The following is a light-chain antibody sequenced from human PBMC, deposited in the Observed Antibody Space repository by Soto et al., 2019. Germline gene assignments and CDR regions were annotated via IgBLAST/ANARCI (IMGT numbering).Light chain of an antibody. V-gene: IGKV3-20*01. CDR3: QQYGSSAPIT. CDR1: QSVSSSY. CDR2: GAS. J-gene: IGKJ5*01. Sequence: EILLTQSPGTLSLSPGERATLSCGGGQSVSSSYLAWYQQKPGQAPRLLIYGASIRATGIPDRFSGSGSGTDFTLTISRLETEDFALYYCQQYGSSAPITFGQGTRLEIK.